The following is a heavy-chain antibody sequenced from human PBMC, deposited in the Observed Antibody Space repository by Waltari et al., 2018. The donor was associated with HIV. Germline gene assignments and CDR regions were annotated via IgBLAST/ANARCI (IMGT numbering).Heavy chain of an antibody. CDR2: IYPGDSDT. J-gene: IGHJ3*02. D-gene: IGHD3-22*01. CDR3: ARSRYDSSGYYIDAFDI. V-gene: IGHV5-51*01. CDR1: GYSFTNYW. Sequence: EVQLVQSGAEVKKPGESLKISCKGSGYSFTNYWIAWVRPLHGEGLEWMGIIYPGDSDTRYSPSFQGQVTISADKSISTAYLQWSSLKASDTAMYYCARSRYDSSGYYIDAFDIWGQGTMVTVSS.